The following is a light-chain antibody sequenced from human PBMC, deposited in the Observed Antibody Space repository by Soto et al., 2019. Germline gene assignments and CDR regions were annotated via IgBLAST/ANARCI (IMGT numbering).Light chain of an antibody. CDR2: AAS. J-gene: IGKJ1*01. V-gene: IGKV1-5*01. Sequence: DIQMTQSPSTLSASVGDTVTITCRAGEGIDNWLAWYQQKPGKAPKRLIFAASTLVLGVPSRFSGRGSGTEFTLTISSLQADGCATFNFQKYHMDCTFGHGTKVAIK. CDR3: QKYHMDCT. CDR1: EGIDNW.